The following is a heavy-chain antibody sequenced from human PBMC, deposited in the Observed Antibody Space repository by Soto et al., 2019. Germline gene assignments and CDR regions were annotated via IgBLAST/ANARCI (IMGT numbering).Heavy chain of an antibody. D-gene: IGHD6-13*01. CDR3: ARILVGSSWYVYYYGMDV. J-gene: IGHJ6*02. CDR1: GFSLSNARMG. V-gene: IGHV2-26*01. CDR2: IFSNDEK. Sequence: QVTLKESGPVLVKPTETLTLTCTVSGFSLSNARMGVSWIRQPPGKALEWLAHIFSNDEKSYSTSLKSRLTISNDTSKSQVVLTMTNMDPVDTATYYCARILVGSSWYVYYYGMDVWGQGTTVTVSS.